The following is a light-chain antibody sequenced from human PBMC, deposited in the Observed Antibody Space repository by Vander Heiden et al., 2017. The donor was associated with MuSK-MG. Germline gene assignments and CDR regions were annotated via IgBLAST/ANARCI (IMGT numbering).Light chain of an antibody. CDR3: QQDNNWPSIT. Sequence: EIVMTQSPATLSVSPGERATLSCRASQSVSSNLAWYQQKPGHAPRLLIYGASTRDTGIPARFSDSGYGTEFTLTISSRQSEDFAVYYCQQDNNWPSITFGQWTRMEIK. J-gene: IGKJ5*01. V-gene: IGKV3-15*01. CDR1: QSVSSN. CDR2: GAS.